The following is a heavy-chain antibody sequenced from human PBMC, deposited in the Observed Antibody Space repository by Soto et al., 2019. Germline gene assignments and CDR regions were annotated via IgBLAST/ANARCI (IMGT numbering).Heavy chain of an antibody. CDR2: ISGSGGST. J-gene: IGHJ4*02. CDR1: GFTFSSYA. CDR3: AFSGAGGTYYFDY. D-gene: IGHD6-19*01. V-gene: IGHV3-23*01. Sequence: GGSLRLSCAASGFTFSSYAMSWVRQAPGKGLEWVSAISGSGGSTYYADSVKGRFTISRDNSKNTLYLQMNSLRAEDTAVYYCAFSGAGGTYYFDYWGQGTLVTVSS.